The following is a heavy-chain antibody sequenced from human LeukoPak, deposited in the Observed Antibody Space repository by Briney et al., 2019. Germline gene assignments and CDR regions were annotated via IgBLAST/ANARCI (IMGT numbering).Heavy chain of an antibody. CDR2: TYYRSKWYN. CDR1: GDSVSSNSAA. V-gene: IGHV6-1*01. J-gene: IGHJ3*02. Sequence: SQTLSLTCAISGDSVSSNSAAWNWIRQSPSRGLEWLGRTYYRSKWYNDYAVSVKSRITINPDTSKNQFSLQLNSVTPEDTTVYYCARDESGDYGDYLDAFDIWGQGTMVTVSS. CDR3: ARDESGDYGDYLDAFDI. D-gene: IGHD4-17*01.